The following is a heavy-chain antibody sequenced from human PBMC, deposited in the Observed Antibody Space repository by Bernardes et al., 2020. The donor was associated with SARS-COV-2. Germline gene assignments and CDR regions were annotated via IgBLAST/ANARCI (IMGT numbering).Heavy chain of an antibody. J-gene: IGHJ5*02. CDR2: FDPEDGET. V-gene: IGHV1-24*01. CDR3: ATGSSLITMSWFDP. D-gene: IGHD3-10*02. CDR1: GYTLTALS. Sequence: ASVKVSCKVSGYTLTALSMHWVRQAPGKGLEWMGGFDPEDGETIYAQKFQGRVTMTEDTSTDTAYMELSSLRSKDTAVYYCATGSSLITMSWFDPLCQGTLVTVSS.